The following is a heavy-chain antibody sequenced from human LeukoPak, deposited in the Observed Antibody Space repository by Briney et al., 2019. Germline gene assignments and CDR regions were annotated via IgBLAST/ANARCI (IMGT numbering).Heavy chain of an antibody. CDR2: VSGTGGST. J-gene: IGHJ4*02. Sequence: PGGSLRLSCAASGFTFSSYAMNWVRQAPGKGLEWVSAVSGTGGSTFHADSVKGRFTISRDNSKNTLYLQMNSLRAEDTAVYYCAREKGYYYDSSGPFDYWGQGTLVTVSS. CDR3: AREKGYYYDSSGPFDY. CDR1: GFTFSSYA. D-gene: IGHD3-22*01. V-gene: IGHV3-23*01.